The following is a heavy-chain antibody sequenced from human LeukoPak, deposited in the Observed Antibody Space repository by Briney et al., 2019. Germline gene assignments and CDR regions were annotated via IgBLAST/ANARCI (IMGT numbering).Heavy chain of an antibody. CDR1: GFTFSSYA. CDR2: ISYDGSNK. D-gene: IGHD3-3*01. J-gene: IGHJ4*02. V-gene: IGHV3-30-3*01. CDR3: AKGYDFWSGGIDY. Sequence: GGSLRLSCAASGFTFSSYAMHWVRQAPGKGLEWVAVISYDGSNKYYADSVKGRFTISRDNSKNTLYLQMNSLRADDTAVYYCAKGYDFWSGGIDYWGQGTLVTVSS.